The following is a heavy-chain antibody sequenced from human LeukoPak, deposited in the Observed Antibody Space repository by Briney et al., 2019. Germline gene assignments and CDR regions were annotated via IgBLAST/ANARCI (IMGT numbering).Heavy chain of an antibody. CDR2: ISAYNGNT. CDR1: GYTFTDYG. Sequence: WASVKVSCKASGYTFTDYGISWVRQAPGQGLEWMGWISAYNGNTNYAQRAQGRVSMTTDPSTSTAFMELRSLKSDDTALYYCTSDEPYSSGWYYFDYWGQGTLVTVSA. V-gene: IGHV1-18*01. J-gene: IGHJ4*02. D-gene: IGHD6-19*01. CDR3: TSDEPYSSGWYYFDY.